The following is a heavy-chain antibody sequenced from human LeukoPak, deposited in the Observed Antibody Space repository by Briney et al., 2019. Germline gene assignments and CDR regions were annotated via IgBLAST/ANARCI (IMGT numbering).Heavy chain of an antibody. CDR2: ISYDGSNK. CDR3: AKTARELGYCSSTSCYHFDY. J-gene: IGHJ4*02. CDR1: GFTFSTYG. Sequence: GRSLRLSCAASGFTFSTYGMHWVRQAPGKGLEGVAVISYDGSNKYYADSVKGRFTISRDNSKNTLYPQMNSLRAEDTAVYYCAKTARELGYCSSTSCYHFDYWGQGTLVTVSS. V-gene: IGHV3-30*18. D-gene: IGHD2-2*01.